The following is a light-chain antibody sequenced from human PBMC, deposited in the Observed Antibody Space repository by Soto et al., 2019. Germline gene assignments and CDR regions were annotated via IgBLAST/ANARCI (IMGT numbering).Light chain of an antibody. CDR1: QSVSSN. CDR3: QQYNNWSLT. Sequence: EIVMTQSPATLSVSPGERATLSCRASQSVSSNLAWYQQKPGQAPRLLIYGASTRATGMPARFSGSGSGTEFTLTISSLQSEDFAVYCCQQYNNWSLTFGGGTKVDIK. CDR2: GAS. J-gene: IGKJ4*01. V-gene: IGKV3-15*01.